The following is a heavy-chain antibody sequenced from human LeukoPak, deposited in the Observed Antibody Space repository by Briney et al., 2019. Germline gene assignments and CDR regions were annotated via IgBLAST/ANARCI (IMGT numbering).Heavy chain of an antibody. CDR2: ISGSGGNT. D-gene: IGHD6-19*01. Sequence: GGSLRLSCAVSGFTFSSYAMTWVRQAPGKGLELVSAISGSGGNTYYADSVKGRFTISRDNSKNTLYLQMNSLRAEDTAIYYCAKETSGWYTHGPNYWGQGTLVTVSS. CDR3: AKETSGWYTHGPNY. CDR1: GFTFSSYA. J-gene: IGHJ4*02. V-gene: IGHV3-23*01.